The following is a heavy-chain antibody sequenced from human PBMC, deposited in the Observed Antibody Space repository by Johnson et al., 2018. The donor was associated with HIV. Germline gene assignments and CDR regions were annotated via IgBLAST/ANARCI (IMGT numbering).Heavy chain of an antibody. CDR3: AKGYLRYSGTYAGAFDI. V-gene: IGHV3-13*01. CDR2: IGTAGDT. Sequence: VQLVESGGGVVQPGRSLRLSCAASGFTFSTYDMHWVRQVTGKGLEWVSAIGTAGDTYYPGSVKGRFTISRENAQNSLYLQMNSLTAGDTAMYYCAKGYLRYSGTYAGAFDIWGQGTMVTVSS. D-gene: IGHD1-26*01. J-gene: IGHJ3*02. CDR1: GFTFSTYD.